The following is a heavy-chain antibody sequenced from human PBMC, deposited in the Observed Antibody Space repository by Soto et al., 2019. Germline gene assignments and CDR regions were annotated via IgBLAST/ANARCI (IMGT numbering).Heavy chain of an antibody. V-gene: IGHV3-21*01. CDR2: ISSSSSYI. D-gene: IGHD3-10*01. CDR1: GFTFSSYS. J-gene: IGHJ6*03. Sequence: GGSLRLSCAASGFTFSSYSMNWVRQAPGKGLEWVSSISSSSSYIYYADSVKGRFTISRDNAKNSLYLQMNSLRAEDTAVYYCARTKADRGVISDYYYYMDVWGKGTTVTVSS. CDR3: ARTKADRGVISDYYYYMDV.